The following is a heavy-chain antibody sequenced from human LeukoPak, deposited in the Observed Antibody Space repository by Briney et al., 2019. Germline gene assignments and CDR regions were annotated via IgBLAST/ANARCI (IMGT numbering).Heavy chain of an antibody. J-gene: IGHJ3*01. D-gene: IGHD4-23*01. CDR2: IVVGSGNT. CDR1: GFTFTSSA. V-gene: IGHV1-58*01. CDR3: AAEGRPTVVTFRKGAVDL. Sequence: SVKVSCKASGFTFTSSAVQCVRPARGQRLEWIGWIVVGSGNTNYAQKFQERVTITRDMSTSTVYMELSSLRSEDTAVYYCAAEGRPTVVTFRKGAVDLWGQGTMVTVSS.